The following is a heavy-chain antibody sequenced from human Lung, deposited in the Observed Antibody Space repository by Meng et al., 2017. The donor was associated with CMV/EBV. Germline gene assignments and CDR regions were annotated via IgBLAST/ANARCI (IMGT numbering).Heavy chain of an antibody. CDR2: IYSSGSGRT. V-gene: IGHV3-53*01. CDR3: VRAPSYDILTAYPMAFDH. D-gene: IGHD3-9*01. J-gene: IGHJ4*02. Sequence: GGSXRLXXAASGFTVSRNYMNWVRQTPGKGLEWVSVIYSSGSGRTKYADSVKGRFTISRDNSKNTVFLQMNSLRADDTAVYYCVRAPSYDILTAYPMAFDHWGQGTXVTVSS. CDR1: GFTVSRNY.